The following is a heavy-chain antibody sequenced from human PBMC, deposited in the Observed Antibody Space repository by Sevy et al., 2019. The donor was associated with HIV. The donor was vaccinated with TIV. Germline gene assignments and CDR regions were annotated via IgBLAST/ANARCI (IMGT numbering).Heavy chain of an antibody. J-gene: IGHJ5*02. CDR2: IIPIFGTA. Sequence: ASVKVSCKASGGTFSSYAISWVRQAPGQGLEWMGGIIPIFGTANYAQKFQGRVTITADESTSTAYMELSSLRSEDTAGYYCARDPGIAVAGTDWFDPWGQGTLVTVSS. D-gene: IGHD6-19*01. V-gene: IGHV1-69*13. CDR1: GGTFSSYA. CDR3: ARDPGIAVAGTDWFDP.